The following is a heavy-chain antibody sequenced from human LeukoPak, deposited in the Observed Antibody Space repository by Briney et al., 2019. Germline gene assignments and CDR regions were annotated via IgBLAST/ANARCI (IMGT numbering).Heavy chain of an antibody. CDR2: IWSDGNKK. D-gene: IGHD5-24*01. J-gene: IGHJ4*02. Sequence: GRSLRLSCSASGFTFSSYGVHWVRQAPGKGLEWVAMIWSDGNKKNYVDSAKGRFTISRDNSKNTLYLQLNRLRVEDTAVYYCVRGDGLILFDYWGQGTLVTVSS. CDR3: VRGDGLILFDY. CDR1: GFTFSSYG. V-gene: IGHV3-33*01.